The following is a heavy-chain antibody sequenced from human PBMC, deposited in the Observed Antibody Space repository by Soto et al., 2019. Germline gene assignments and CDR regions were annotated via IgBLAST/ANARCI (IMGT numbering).Heavy chain of an antibody. V-gene: IGHV4-34*01. CDR3: ARGLRVRGGPL. CDR1: GGSFSGYY. D-gene: IGHD3-10*01. CDR2: INHSGST. J-gene: IGHJ4*02. Sequence: QVQLQPWGAGLLKPSETLSLTCAVYGGSFSGYYWSWIRQPPGKGLEWIGEINHSGSTNYNPSLKSRVTISVDTSKNQFSLNLSSVTAADTAVYYCARGLRVRGGPLWGQGTLVTVSS.